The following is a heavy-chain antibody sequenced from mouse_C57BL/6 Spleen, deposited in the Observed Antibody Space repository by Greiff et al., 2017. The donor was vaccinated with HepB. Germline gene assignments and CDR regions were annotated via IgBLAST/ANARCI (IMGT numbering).Heavy chain of an antibody. D-gene: IGHD1-1*01. CDR3: ARVLYGSSSRYFDV. CDR2: IYPGDGDT. V-gene: IGHV1-82*01. Sequence: VQLQQSGPELVKPGASVKISCKASGYAFSSSWMNWVKQRPGKGLEWIGRIYPGDGDTNYNGKFKGKATLTADKSSSTAYMQLSSLTSEDSAVYFCARVLYGSSSRYFDVWGTGTTVTVSS. J-gene: IGHJ1*03. CDR1: GYAFSSSW.